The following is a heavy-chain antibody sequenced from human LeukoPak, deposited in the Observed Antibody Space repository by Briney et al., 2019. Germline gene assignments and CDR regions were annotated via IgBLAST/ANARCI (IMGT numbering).Heavy chain of an antibody. CDR3: ARPSRFEHCSGGSCYFDY. J-gene: IGHJ4*02. V-gene: IGHV4-39*07. CDR1: GGSISSSSYY. CDR2: IYYSGST. D-gene: IGHD2-15*01. Sequence: SETLSLTCTVSGGSISSSSYYWGWIRQPPGKGLEWIGSIYYSGSTYYNPSLKSRVTISVDTSKNQFSLKLSSVTAADTAVYYCARPSRFEHCSGGSCYFDYWGQGTLVTVSS.